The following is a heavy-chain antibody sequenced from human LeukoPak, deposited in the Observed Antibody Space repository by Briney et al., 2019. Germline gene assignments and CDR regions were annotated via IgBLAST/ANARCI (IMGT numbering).Heavy chain of an antibody. Sequence: SVKVSCKASGGTFSSYAISWVRQAPGQGLEWMGGIIPIFGTANYAQKFQGRVTITADESTSTAYMELSSLRSEDTAVYYCARDNGSIFGVVIIPVGYYGMDVWGQGTTVTVSS. CDR1: GGTFSSYA. J-gene: IGHJ6*02. V-gene: IGHV1-69*13. CDR2: IIPIFGTA. D-gene: IGHD3-3*01. CDR3: ARDNGSIFGVVIIPVGYYGMDV.